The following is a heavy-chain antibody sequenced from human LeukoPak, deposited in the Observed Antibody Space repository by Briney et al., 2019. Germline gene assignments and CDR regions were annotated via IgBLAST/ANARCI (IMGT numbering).Heavy chain of an antibody. CDR2: INPKSGDT. CDR3: ARERGRGPDTALGY. J-gene: IGHJ4*02. Sequence: ASVKVSCKTSGYSFADYYMHWVRQAPGQGLEWMGWINPKSGDTNYAQNFQGRVTMTRDTSFRTAYMEVSRLRSDDTGVYYCARERGRGPDTALGYWGQGSLVTVSS. D-gene: IGHD5-18*01. CDR1: GYSFADYY. V-gene: IGHV1-2*02.